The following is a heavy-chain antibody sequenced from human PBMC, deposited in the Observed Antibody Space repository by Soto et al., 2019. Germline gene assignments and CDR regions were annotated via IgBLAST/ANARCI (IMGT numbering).Heavy chain of an antibody. Sequence: QVQLVESGGGVVQPGRSLRLSCAASGFTFSSYGLHWVRQAPGKGLAWVAVIWSDGSNKYYADSVKGRFTISRDNSQNTLYLQMNSLRAEDTAVYYCARDFWSGPFDYWGQGTLVTVSS. CDR1: GFTFSSYG. CDR2: IWSDGSNK. CDR3: ARDFWSGPFDY. J-gene: IGHJ4*02. D-gene: IGHD3-3*01. V-gene: IGHV3-33*01.